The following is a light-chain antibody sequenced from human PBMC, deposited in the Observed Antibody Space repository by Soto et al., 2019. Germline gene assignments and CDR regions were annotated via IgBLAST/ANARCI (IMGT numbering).Light chain of an antibody. Sequence: QSVLTQPASVSGSPGQSITISCTGTNSDVGTHNLVSWYQQHPGKAPKLIIYEGTKRPSGVSNRFSGSKSGNTASLTISGLQAEDEADYYCCSYALLFGTGTKGTAL. CDR2: EGT. V-gene: IGLV2-23*01. CDR3: CSYALL. J-gene: IGLJ1*01. CDR1: NSDVGTHNL.